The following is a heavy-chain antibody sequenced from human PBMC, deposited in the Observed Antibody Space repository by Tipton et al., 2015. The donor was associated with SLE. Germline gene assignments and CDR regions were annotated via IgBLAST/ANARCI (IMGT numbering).Heavy chain of an antibody. CDR3: ARHEVVDAFDI. CDR2: INHSGST. J-gene: IGHJ3*02. V-gene: IGHV4-39*01. D-gene: IGHD2-15*01. Sequence: TLSLTCTVSGGSISSGGYYWSWIRQPPGKGLEWIGEINHSGSTNYNPSLKSRVTISVDTSKNQFSLKLSSVTAADTAVYYCARHEVVDAFDIWGQGTMVTVSS. CDR1: GGSISSGGYY.